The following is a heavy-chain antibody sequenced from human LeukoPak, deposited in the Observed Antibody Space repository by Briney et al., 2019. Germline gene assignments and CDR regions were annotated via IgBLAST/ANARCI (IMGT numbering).Heavy chain of an antibody. J-gene: IGHJ4*02. CDR3: AKDAIHYDSRGSH. CDR1: GFTISSYA. D-gene: IGHD3-22*01. V-gene: IGHV3-23*01. Sequence: GGSLRLSCAASGFTISSYAMSWVRQVPGKGLEWVSAISGGGSRTNYADSVKGRFTISRDNSKNTLYLEMNRLRAEDTAVYYCAKDAIHYDSRGSHWGQGPLVTVPT. CDR2: ISGGGSRT.